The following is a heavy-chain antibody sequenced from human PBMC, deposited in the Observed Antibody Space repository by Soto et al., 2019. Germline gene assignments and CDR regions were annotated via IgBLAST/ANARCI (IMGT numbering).Heavy chain of an antibody. J-gene: IGHJ4*02. CDR2: INPGGSEK. V-gene: IGHV3-7*01. Sequence: PGGSLRLSCAASGFTFSSYAMSWVRQAPGKGLEWVANINPGGSEKFYVDSLKGRFSISRDNTKNSLYLQMNSLGAEDTGVYFCARDYDFKVDYWGRGVLVTVSS. CDR1: GFTFSSYA. CDR3: ARDYDFKVDY. D-gene: IGHD3-3*01.